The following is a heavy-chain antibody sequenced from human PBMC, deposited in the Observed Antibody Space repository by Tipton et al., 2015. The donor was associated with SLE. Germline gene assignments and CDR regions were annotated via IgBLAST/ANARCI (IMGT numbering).Heavy chain of an antibody. V-gene: IGHV4-31*03. J-gene: IGHJ3*02. D-gene: IGHD6-19*01. CDR1: GGSISSYY. Sequence: TLSLTCTVSGGSISSYYWSWIRQHPGKGLEWIGYIYYSGSPYYNPSLKSRVTISVDTSKNQFSLKLSSVTAADTAVYYCARGGRGFSGWYPGAFDIWGQGTMVTVSS. CDR3: ARGGRGFSGWYPGAFDI. CDR2: IYYSGSP.